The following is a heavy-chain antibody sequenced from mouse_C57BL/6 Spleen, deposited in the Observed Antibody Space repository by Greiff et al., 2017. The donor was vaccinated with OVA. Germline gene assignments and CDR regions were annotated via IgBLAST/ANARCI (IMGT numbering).Heavy chain of an antibody. CDR2: IYPGSGNT. Sequence: VQLQQSGAELVRPGASVKLSCKASGYTFTDYYINWVKQRPGQGLEWIARIYPGSGNTYYNEKFKGKATLTAEKSSSTAYMQLSSLTSEDSAVYFCARDYGSSGDYYAMDYWGQGTSVTVSS. CDR3: ARDYGSSGDYYAMDY. J-gene: IGHJ4*01. V-gene: IGHV1-76*01. CDR1: GYTFTDYY. D-gene: IGHD1-1*01.